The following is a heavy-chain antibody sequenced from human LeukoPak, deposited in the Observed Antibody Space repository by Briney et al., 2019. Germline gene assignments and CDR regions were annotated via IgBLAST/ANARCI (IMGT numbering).Heavy chain of an antibody. J-gene: IGHJ4*02. CDR2: INHSGST. CDR3: ARGRPYSSSFSHDFDY. V-gene: IGHV4-34*01. D-gene: IGHD6-13*01. CDR1: GGSFSGYY. Sequence: SETLSLTCAVYGGSFSGYYWSWIRQPPGKGLEWIGEINHSGSTNYNPSLKSRVTISVDTSKNQFSLKLSSVTAADTAVYYCARGRPYSSSFSHDFDYWGQETLVTVS.